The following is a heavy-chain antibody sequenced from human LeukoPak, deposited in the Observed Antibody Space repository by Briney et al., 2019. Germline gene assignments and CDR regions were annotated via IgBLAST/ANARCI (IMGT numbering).Heavy chain of an antibody. CDR2: IYASGST. D-gene: IGHD2-21*02. J-gene: IGHJ3*02. CDR1: GGSIRNDGYS. V-gene: IGHV4-30-4*07. CDR3: ARVSPPVTANYAFDI. Sequence: PSQTLSLTCAVSGGSIRNDGYSWSWIRQSPGKGLEWIGYIYASGSTYYTPSLESRVTMSVDTSKNQFSLTMTFVTAADTAVYYCARVSPPVTANYAFDIWGQGTMVTVSS.